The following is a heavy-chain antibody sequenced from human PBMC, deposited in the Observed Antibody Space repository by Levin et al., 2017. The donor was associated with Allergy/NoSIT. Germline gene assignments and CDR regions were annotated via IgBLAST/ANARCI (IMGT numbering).Heavy chain of an antibody. CDR2: IRDRSGSYAT. Sequence: GESLKISCAVSGFTFSGSTIHWVRQASGKGLEWVGRIRDRSGSYATAYAASVTGRFTVSRDDSKNTVYLQMNSLKTDDTAMYYCSRQDYNSPPYWGQGALVTVSS. D-gene: IGHD5-24*01. CDR3: SRQDYNSPPY. J-gene: IGHJ4*02. V-gene: IGHV3-73*01. CDR1: GFTFSGST.